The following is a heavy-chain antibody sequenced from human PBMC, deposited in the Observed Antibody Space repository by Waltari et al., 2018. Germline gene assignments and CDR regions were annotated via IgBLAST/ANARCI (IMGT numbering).Heavy chain of an antibody. CDR1: GGSISSYY. CDR2: IYYSGST. V-gene: IGHV4-59*01. D-gene: IGHD2-15*01. CDR3: ATRRSGGSSDAFDI. Sequence: QLQLQESGPGLVKPSETLSLTCTVSGGSISSYYWSWIRQPPGKGLEWIGYIYYSGSTNYNPSLKSRVTISVDTSKNQFSLKLSSVTAADTAVYYCATRRSGGSSDAFDIWGQGTMVTVSS. J-gene: IGHJ3*02.